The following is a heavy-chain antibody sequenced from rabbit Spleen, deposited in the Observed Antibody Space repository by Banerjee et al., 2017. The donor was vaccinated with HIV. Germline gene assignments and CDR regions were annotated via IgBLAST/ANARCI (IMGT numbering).Heavy chain of an antibody. J-gene: IGHJ4*01. CDR2: INIVTGKA. Sequence: QQQLEESGGDLVKPEGSLTLTCTASGFSLSDKDVMCWVRQAPGKGLEWIACINIVTGKAVYARWAKGRFIMSRTSSTTVTLQMTSLTAADTATYLCARAGEGGDGYLNLWGPGTLVTVS. V-gene: IGHV1S45*01. CDR3: ARAGEGGDGYLNL. CDR1: GFSLSDKDV. D-gene: IGHD5-1*01.